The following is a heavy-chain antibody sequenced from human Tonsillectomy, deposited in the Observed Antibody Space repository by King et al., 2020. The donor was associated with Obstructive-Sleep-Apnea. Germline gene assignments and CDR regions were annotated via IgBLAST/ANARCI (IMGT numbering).Heavy chain of an antibody. D-gene: IGHD3-10*01. CDR1: GYNFKTYG. J-gene: IGHJ3*02. V-gene: IGHV1-18*01. Sequence: QLLQSGGEVKKPGASVRVSCKASGYNFKTYGLSWGRQAPGQRLEWMGWISGHNGDTNYAQRLRGKVVMTADTTTSTAYMELSSLTPDDTAVYYCARDLFYYNSGTSYEDTFDIWGQGTMVTVSS. CDR3: ARDLFYYNSGTSYEDTFDI. CDR2: ISGHNGDT.